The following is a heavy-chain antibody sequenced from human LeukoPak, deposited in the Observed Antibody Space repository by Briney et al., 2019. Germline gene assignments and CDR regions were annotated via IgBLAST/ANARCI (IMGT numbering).Heavy chain of an antibody. D-gene: IGHD3-10*01. Sequence: GASVKVSCKASGYTFTSYGISWVRQAPGQGLEWMGWISAYNGNTNYAQKLQGRVTMTTDTSTSTAYMELRSLRSDDTAVYYCARDGSLWFGELTPGASDYWGQGTLVTVSS. J-gene: IGHJ4*02. V-gene: IGHV1-18*01. CDR3: ARDGSLWFGELTPGASDY. CDR1: GYTFTSYG. CDR2: ISAYNGNT.